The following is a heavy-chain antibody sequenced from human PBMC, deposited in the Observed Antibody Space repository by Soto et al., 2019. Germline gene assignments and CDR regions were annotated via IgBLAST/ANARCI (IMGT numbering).Heavy chain of an antibody. CDR2: ISSGSAYI. CDR3: TSDAGGSNDNWFNP. J-gene: IGHJ5*02. D-gene: IGHD1-26*01. Sequence: EVQLVESGGGLVKPGGSLRLSCTFTFNSYSLNWVRQAPGKGLEWVSSISSGSAYIKYADSVKGRFTISRANANKLLYRQTRSLRADDTAVYYCTSDAGGSNDNWFNPWGQGTLVTVSS. V-gene: IGHV3-21*01. CDR1: TFNSYS.